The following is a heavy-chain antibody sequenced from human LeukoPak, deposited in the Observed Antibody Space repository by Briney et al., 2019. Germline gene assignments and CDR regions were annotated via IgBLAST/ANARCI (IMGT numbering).Heavy chain of an antibody. CDR1: GFTFSSYW. CDR2: INSDGSST. D-gene: IGHD6-13*01. Sequence: GGSLRLSCAASGFTFSSYWMHWVRQAPGKGLVWVSRINSDGSSTSYADSVKGRFTISRDNAKNTLYLQMNSLRAEDTAVYYCARGKYSSSWYLDYWGQGTLVTVSS. V-gene: IGHV3-74*01. CDR3: ARGKYSSSWYLDY. J-gene: IGHJ4*02.